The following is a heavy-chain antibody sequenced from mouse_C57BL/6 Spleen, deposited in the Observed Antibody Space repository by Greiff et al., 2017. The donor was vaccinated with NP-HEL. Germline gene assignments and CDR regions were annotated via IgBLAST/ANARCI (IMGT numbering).Heavy chain of an antibody. CDR1: GYTFTSYW. V-gene: IGHV1-55*01. J-gene: IGHJ2*01. D-gene: IGHD2-5*01. Sequence: VQLQQPGAELVKPGASVKMSCKASGYTFTSYWITWVKQRPGQGLEWIGDIYPGSGSTNYNEKFKSKATLTVDTSSSTAYMQLSSLTSEDSAVYYCARRYYSNYGTYLDYWGQGTTLTVSS. CDR2: IYPGSGST. CDR3: ARRYYSNYGTYLDY.